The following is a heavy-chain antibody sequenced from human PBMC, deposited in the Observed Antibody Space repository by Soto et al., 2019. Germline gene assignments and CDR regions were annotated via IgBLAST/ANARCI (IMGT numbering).Heavy chain of an antibody. CDR1: GYTFTSYA. CDR2: ISADNHNT. J-gene: IGHJ4*02. CDR3: ARESRNYDALDY. Sequence: QVQLMQSGLEVKRPGASVKVSCKTSGYTFTSYAISWVRQAPGHGLEWMGWISADNHNTNVAQNFQGRVTLTTDTSTTTVFMELRNLRSDDTAVYYCARESRNYDALDYWGQGTLVTVSS. D-gene: IGHD3-22*01. V-gene: IGHV1-18*01.